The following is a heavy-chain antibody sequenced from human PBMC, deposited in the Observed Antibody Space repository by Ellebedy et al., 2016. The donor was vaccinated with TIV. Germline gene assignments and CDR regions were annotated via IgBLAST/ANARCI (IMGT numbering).Heavy chain of an antibody. CDR2: INPKSGGT. V-gene: IGHV1-2*02. J-gene: IGHJ6*01. Sequence: ASVKVSXKASGYTFTGTDYYMHWVRQAPGQGLEWMGWINPKSGGTNYARKFQGRVTMTRDTSISTAYMELSSLRAEDTAVYYCARDRGKGAVVVVAPMFPTAKYFYGMDVWGQGTTVTVSS. D-gene: IGHD2-15*01. CDR3: ARDRGKGAVVVVAPMFPTAKYFYGMDV. CDR1: GYTFTGTDYY.